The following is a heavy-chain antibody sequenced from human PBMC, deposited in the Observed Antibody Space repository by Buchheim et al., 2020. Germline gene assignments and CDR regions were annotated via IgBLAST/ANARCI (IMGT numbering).Heavy chain of an antibody. J-gene: IGHJ2*01. D-gene: IGHD1-26*01. Sequence: QVQLQESGPGLVKPSETLSLTCTVSGGSISSYYWSWIRQPPGKGLEWIGYIYYSGSTNYNPSLKSRVTISVDTSKNQFSLKLSSVTAADTAVYYCARRLWELRGDWYFDLWGRGTL. CDR1: GGSISSYY. CDR3: ARRLWELRGDWYFDL. CDR2: IYYSGST. V-gene: IGHV4-59*08.